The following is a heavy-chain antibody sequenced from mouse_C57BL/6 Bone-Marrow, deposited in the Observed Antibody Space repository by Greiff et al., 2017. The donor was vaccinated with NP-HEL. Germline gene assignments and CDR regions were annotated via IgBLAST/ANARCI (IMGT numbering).Heavy chain of an antibody. J-gene: IGHJ1*03. CDR1: GYTFTSYW. D-gene: IGHD1-1*01. CDR3: ARDYGSSYYWYFDV. CDR2: IDPSDSYT. V-gene: IGHV1-50*01. Sequence: QVQLQQPGAELVKPGASVKLSCKASGYTFTSYWMQWVKQRPGQGLEWIGEIDPSDSYTNYKQKFKGKATLTVDTSSSTAYMQLSSLTSEDSSVYYCARDYGSSYYWYFDVWGTGTTVTVSS.